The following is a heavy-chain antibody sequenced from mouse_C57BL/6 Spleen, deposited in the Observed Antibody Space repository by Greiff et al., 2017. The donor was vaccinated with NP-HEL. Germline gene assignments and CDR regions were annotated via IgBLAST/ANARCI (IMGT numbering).Heavy chain of an antibody. D-gene: IGHD1-1*01. CDR1: GYSITSGYY. Sequence: ESGPGLVKPSQSLSLTCSVTGYSITSGYYWNWIRQFPGNKLEWMGYISYDGSNNYNPSLKNRISITRDTSKNQFFLKLNSVTTEDTATYYCARGGLITTVVATDWYFDVWGTGTTVTVSS. CDR3: ARGGLITTVVATDWYFDV. J-gene: IGHJ1*03. CDR2: ISYDGSN. V-gene: IGHV3-6*01.